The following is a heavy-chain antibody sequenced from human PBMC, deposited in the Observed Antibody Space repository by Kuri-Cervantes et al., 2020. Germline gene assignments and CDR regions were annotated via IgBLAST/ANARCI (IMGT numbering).Heavy chain of an antibody. V-gene: IGHV3-9*01. CDR2: ISWNSGSI. Sequence: GGSLRLSCAASGFTFDDYAMHWVRQAPGKGLEWVSGISWNSGSIGYADSVKGRFTISRDNAKNSLYLQMNSLRDEDTAVYYCTTDPRDWGRGTLVTVSS. CDR3: TTDPRD. CDR1: GFTFDDYA. J-gene: IGHJ4*02.